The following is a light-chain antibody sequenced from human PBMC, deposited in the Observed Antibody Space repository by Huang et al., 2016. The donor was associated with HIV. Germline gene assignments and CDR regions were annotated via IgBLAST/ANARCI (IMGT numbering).Light chain of an antibody. J-gene: IGKJ4*01. CDR2: GVS. V-gene: IGKV3-20*01. CDR3: QQYGRSAAP. Sequence: EIVLTQSPGTLSLSPGERATLSCRASQRVGDNYLAWYQQKPGQAPRLLIYGVSTRATGVPNRFSGSGSGTDFTLTINRLESEDFAVYFCQQYGRSAAPFGGGTKVEIK. CDR1: QRVGDNY.